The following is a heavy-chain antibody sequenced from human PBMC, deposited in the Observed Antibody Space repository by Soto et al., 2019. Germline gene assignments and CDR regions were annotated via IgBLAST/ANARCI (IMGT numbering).Heavy chain of an antibody. CDR3: AIVYRITVVWGELSEY. CDR2: ISAYNGNT. D-gene: IGHD3-10*01. V-gene: IGHV1-18*01. CDR1: GYTFTSYG. J-gene: IGHJ4*02. Sequence: QVQLVQSGAEVKKPGASVKVSCKASGYTFTSYGISWVLQAPVQGLEWMGWISAYNGNTKYAQKLQGRVTMTTDTSTSTADMELMSLRSDDTAVYYCAIVYRITVVWGELSEYWGRGTLVTVAT.